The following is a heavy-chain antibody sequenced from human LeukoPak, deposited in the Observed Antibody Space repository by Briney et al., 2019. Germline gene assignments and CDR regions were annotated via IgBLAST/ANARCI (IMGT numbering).Heavy chain of an antibody. CDR1: VGTFSSYA. V-gene: IGHV1-69*05. D-gene: IGHD5-24*01. CDR3: AREGGSNQALDY. CDR2: IIPIFGTA. J-gene: IGHJ4*02. Sequence: SVKVSCKASVGTFSSYAISWVRQAPRQGLEWMGRIIPIFGTANYAQKFQGRVTITTDESTSTAYMELSSLRSEDTAVYYCAREGGSNQALDYWGQGTLVTVSS.